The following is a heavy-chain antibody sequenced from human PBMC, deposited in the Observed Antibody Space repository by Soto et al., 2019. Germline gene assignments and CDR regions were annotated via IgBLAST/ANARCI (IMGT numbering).Heavy chain of an antibody. CDR2: ITAYNGNT. J-gene: IGHJ5*02. Sequence: QVQLVQSGAEVKKPGASVKVTCKASGYIFTSYAISWVRQAPGQGLEWMGWITAYNGNTNYAQKLQGRVAMTTDTSTSTAYMELRSLRDDDTAVYYCARGGVGSTSAWFDPWGQGTLVTVSS. CDR1: GYIFTSYA. D-gene: IGHD1-26*01. CDR3: ARGGVGSTSAWFDP. V-gene: IGHV1-18*04.